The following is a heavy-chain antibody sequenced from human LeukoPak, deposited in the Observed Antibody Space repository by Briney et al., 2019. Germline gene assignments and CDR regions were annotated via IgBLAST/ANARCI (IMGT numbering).Heavy chain of an antibody. CDR1: GGSISSGGYY. CDR3: ARVALVAFDI. V-gene: IGHV4-31*03. J-gene: IGHJ3*02. CDR2: IYYSGST. Sequence: SETLSLTCTVSGGSISSGGYYWSWIRQHPGRGLEWIGYIYYSGSTYYNPSLKSRVTISVDTSKNQFSLKLSSVTAADTAVYYCARVALVAFDIWGQGTMVTVSS.